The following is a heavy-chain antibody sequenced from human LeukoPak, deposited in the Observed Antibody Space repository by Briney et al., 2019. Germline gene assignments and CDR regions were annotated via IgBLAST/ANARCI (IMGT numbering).Heavy chain of an antibody. V-gene: IGHV3-23*01. J-gene: IGHJ5*02. CDR2: ISNDGGGT. D-gene: IGHD3-22*01. CDR3: AKGSSGYFVDL. Sequence: PGGSLRLSCAASVFIFNNYGLIWVRQAPGKGLEWVSAISNDGGGTNYADFVKGRFTISRDNSKNTLFLRMNSLRAEDTALYYCAKGSSGYFVDLWGQGTLVTVSS. CDR1: VFIFNNYG.